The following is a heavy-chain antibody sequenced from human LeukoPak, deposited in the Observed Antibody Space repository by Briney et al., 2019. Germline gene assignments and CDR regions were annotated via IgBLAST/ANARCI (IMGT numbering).Heavy chain of an antibody. V-gene: IGHV4-34*01. CDR2: INRSGST. CDR3: ARGRRKDIVVVPAAIRSWRTGPVGYYFDY. Sequence: SETLSLTCAVYGGSFSGYYWSWIRQPPGKGLEWIGEINRSGSTNYNPSLKSRVTISVDTSKNQFSLKLSSVTAADTAVYYCARGRRKDIVVVPAAIRSWRTGPVGYYFDYWGQGTLVTVSS. CDR1: GGSFSGYY. D-gene: IGHD2-2*02. J-gene: IGHJ4*02.